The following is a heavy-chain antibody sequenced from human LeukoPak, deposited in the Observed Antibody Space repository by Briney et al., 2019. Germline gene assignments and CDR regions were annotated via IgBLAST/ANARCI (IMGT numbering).Heavy chain of an antibody. CDR2: IYSGGST. D-gene: IGHD6-13*01. J-gene: IGHJ4*02. V-gene: IGHV3-66*01. CDR3: ARERGSSWYDY. CDR1: GFPFSTHW. Sequence: PGGSLRLSCAASGFPFSTHWMRWVRQSPGKGLEWVSVIYSGGSTYYADSVKGRFTISRDNSKNTLYLQMNSLRAEDTAVYYCARERGSSWYDYWGQGTLVTVSS.